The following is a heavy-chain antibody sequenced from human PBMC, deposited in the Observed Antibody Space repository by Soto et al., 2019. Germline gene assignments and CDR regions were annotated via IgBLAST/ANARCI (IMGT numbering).Heavy chain of an antibody. J-gene: IGHJ5*02. V-gene: IGHV4-31*03. D-gene: IGHD6-13*01. CDR3: ARDARSGYSSSWNWFDP. Sequence: QVQLQESGPGLVKPSQTLSLTCTVSGGSISSGGYYWSWIRQHPGKGLEWIGYIYYSGSTYYNPSLKSRVTISVDTSKNQFSLKLSSVTAADTAVYYCARDARSGYSSSWNWFDPWGQGTLVTVSS. CDR1: GGSISSGGYY. CDR2: IYYSGST.